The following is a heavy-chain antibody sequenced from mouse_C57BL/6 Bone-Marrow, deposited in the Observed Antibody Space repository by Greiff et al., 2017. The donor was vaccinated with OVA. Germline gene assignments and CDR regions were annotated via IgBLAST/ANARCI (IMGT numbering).Heavy chain of an antibody. CDR2: IGPGSGST. CDR1: GYTFTDYY. J-gene: IGHJ3*01. Sequence: VHLVESGAELVKPGASVKISCKASGYTFTDYYINWVKQRPGQGLEWIGKIGPGSGSTYYNEKFKGKATLTADKSSSTAYMQLSSLTSEDSAVYFCARPHYYGSSYVSWFAYWGQGTLVTVSA. CDR3: ARPHYYGSSYVSWFAY. D-gene: IGHD1-1*01. V-gene: IGHV1-77*01.